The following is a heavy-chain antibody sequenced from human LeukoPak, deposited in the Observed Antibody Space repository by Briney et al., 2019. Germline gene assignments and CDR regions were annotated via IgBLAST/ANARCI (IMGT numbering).Heavy chain of an antibody. CDR2: VSLDGGST. D-gene: IGHD4-11*01. CDR3: ARGRRLHLDY. Sequence: PGGSLRLSCAASGFTFDDYAMHWVRHAPGKGLECVSLVSLDGGSTYYADSAKGRFTISRDNSKNSLYLQMNSLRAEDTAVYYCARGRRLHLDYWGQGTLVTVSS. CDR1: GFTFDDYA. V-gene: IGHV3-43D*03. J-gene: IGHJ4*02.